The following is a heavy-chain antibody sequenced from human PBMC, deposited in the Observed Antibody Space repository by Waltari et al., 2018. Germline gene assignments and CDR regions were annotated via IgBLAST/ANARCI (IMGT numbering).Heavy chain of an antibody. CDR3: ARRLMVSGNLVLDFFDS. V-gene: IGHV5-51*01. D-gene: IGHD2-8*01. CDR1: DYIFTNYW. Sequence: AQFVQSGAGEKKPGESLNLPCRGPDYIFTNYWTTSVRQMPGRGPGWLGHIDPSNSDTRYRPSFQGKVIISADKSTSAFYLQWSSLKASDTAMYYCARRLMVSGNLVLDFFDSWGQGTLVTVSP. J-gene: IGHJ4*02. CDR2: IDPSNSDT.